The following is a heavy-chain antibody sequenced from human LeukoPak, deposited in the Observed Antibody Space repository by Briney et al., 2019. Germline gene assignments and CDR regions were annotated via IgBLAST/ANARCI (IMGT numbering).Heavy chain of an antibody. D-gene: IGHD6-13*01. V-gene: IGHV1-69*10. Sequence: GASVKVSCKASGGIYRTYAINWVRQAPGQGLEWMGGIIPFIGITKHAQKFQGRVTVTADESTSTVYLEVNSLKSEDTAVYYCAKDGPYSSIWYGFYWGQGTLVTVSS. CDR1: GGIYRTYA. CDR2: IIPFIGIT. J-gene: IGHJ4*02. CDR3: AKDGPYSSIWYGFY.